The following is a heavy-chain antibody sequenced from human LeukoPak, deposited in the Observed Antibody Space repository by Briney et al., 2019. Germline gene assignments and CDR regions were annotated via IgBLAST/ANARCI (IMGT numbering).Heavy chain of an antibody. V-gene: IGHV3-21*01. D-gene: IGHD3-22*01. CDR2: ISSSSSYI. Sequence: KPGGSLRLSCAASGFTFNNAWMTWVRQAPGKGLEWVSSISSSSSYIYYADSVKGRFTISRDNAKNSLYLQMNSLRAEDTAVYYCMRPPRRHYYDSSGYYAQDYWGQGTLVTVSS. J-gene: IGHJ4*02. CDR1: GFTFNNAW. CDR3: MRPPRRHYYDSSGYYAQDY.